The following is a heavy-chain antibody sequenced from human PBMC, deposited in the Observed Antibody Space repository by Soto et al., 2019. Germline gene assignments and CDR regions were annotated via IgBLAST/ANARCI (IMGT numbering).Heavy chain of an antibody. Sequence: GGSLRLSCAASGFTFSSYAMHWVRQAPGKGLEWVAVISYDGSNKYYADSVKGRFTISRDNSKNTLYLQMNSLRAEDTAVYYCAREFLGSGFDYWGQGTLVTVSS. CDR2: ISYDGSNK. V-gene: IGHV3-30-3*01. CDR3: AREFLGSGFDY. CDR1: GFTFSSYA. J-gene: IGHJ4*02.